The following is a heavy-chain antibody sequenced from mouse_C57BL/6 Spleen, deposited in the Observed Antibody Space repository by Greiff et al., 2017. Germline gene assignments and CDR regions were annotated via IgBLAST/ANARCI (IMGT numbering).Heavy chain of an antibody. J-gene: IGHJ2*01. V-gene: IGHV1-54*01. CDR1: GYAFTNYL. CDR2: INPGSGGT. Sequence: QVQLKQSGAELVRPGTSVKVSCKASGYAFTNYLIEWVKQRPGQGLEWIGVINPGSGGTNYNEEFKGKATLTADKSSSTAYMQLSSLTSEDSAVYFCARGEGSRGFDYWGQGTTLTVSS. CDR3: ARGEGSRGFDY.